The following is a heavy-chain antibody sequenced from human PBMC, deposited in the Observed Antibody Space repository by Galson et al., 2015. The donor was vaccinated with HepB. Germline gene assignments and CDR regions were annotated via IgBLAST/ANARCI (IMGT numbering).Heavy chain of an antibody. CDR2: ISYDGSNK. CDR3: ARDFPYFDY. CDR1: GFNFNTYA. Sequence: SLRLSCAASGFNFNTYAMHWVRQAPGKGLEWVAVISYDGSNKYCADSVKGRFTISRDNSKNTLFLQMNSLRAEDTAVYYCARDFPYFDYWGQGTLVTVSS. J-gene: IGHJ4*02. V-gene: IGHV3-30-3*01.